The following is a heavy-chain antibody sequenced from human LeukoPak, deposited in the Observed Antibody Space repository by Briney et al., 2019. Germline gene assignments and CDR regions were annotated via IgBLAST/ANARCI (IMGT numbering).Heavy chain of an antibody. CDR2: MNPNSGNT. V-gene: IGHV1-8*01. J-gene: IGHJ5*02. CDR1: GYTFTSYD. Sequence: ASVKVSCKASGYTFTSYDINWVRQATGQGLEWMGWMNPNSGNTGYVQKFQGRVTMTRNTSISTAYMELSSLRSEDTAVYYCARVAMAAAGSGVDPWGQGTLVTVSS. D-gene: IGHD6-13*01. CDR3: ARVAMAAAGSGVDP.